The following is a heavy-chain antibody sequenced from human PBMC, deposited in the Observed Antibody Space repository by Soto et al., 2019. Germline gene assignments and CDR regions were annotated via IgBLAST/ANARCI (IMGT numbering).Heavy chain of an antibody. D-gene: IGHD2-21*02. Sequence: QVQLVQSGADVKKPGASVRLSCKASGYSFTHYYIHWVRQAPGQGLEWMGIINPSGGSTRYAQKFQGRVTMTRDTSTTTVDMELSGLRSEDTAEYYCARSHCGGDCYDAITFYLFGSDVWGQGTTVTVSS. CDR1: GYSFTHYY. J-gene: IGHJ6*02. V-gene: IGHV1-46*01. CDR3: ARSHCGGDCYDAITFYLFGSDV. CDR2: INPSGGST.